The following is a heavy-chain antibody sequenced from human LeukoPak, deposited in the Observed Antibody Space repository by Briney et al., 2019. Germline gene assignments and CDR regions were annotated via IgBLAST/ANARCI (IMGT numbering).Heavy chain of an antibody. CDR3: ARVAWGVMVRGVSGMDV. CDR2: INHSGST. J-gene: IGHJ6*02. Sequence: PSETLSLTCAVYGVSFSGYYWSWIRQPPGKGLEWIGEINHSGSTNYNPSLKSRVTISVDTSKNQFSLRLSSVTAADTAVYYCARVAWGVMVRGVSGMDVWGQGTTVTVSS. CDR1: GVSFSGYY. D-gene: IGHD3-10*01. V-gene: IGHV4-34*01.